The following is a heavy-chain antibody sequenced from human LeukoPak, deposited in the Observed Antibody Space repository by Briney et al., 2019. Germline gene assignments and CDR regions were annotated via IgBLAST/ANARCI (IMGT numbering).Heavy chain of an antibody. D-gene: IGHD6-13*01. J-gene: IGHJ5*02. Sequence: QPGRSLRLSCAASGFTFSSYGMRWFRQAPGKGLEWVSAISGDGGNTYYADSVKGRFTISRDTSNNMLFLQMNSLRAEDTAVYYCAKGGSAAGPNWFDPWGQGTLVTVSS. CDR3: AKGGSAAGPNWFDP. V-gene: IGHV3-23*01. CDR1: GFTFSSYG. CDR2: ISGDGGNT.